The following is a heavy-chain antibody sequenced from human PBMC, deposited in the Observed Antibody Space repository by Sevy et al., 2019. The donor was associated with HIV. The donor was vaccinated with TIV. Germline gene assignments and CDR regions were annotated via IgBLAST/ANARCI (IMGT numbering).Heavy chain of an antibody. J-gene: IGHJ4*02. CDR1: GFSFRSYV. V-gene: IGHV3-23*01. CDR2: ISPNGGST. D-gene: IGHD2-8*01. CDR3: AKNTAAVGVGGFDY. Sequence: GGSLRLSCATSGFSFRSYVINWVRQAPGKGLEWVSAISPNGGSTYYADSVKGRFTISRDNSKNTLDLQMSSLRAEDTAVYYCAKNTAAVGVGGFDYWGQGALVTVSS.